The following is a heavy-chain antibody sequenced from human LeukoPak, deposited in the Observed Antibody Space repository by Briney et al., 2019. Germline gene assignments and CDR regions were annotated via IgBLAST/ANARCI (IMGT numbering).Heavy chain of an antibody. J-gene: IGHJ2*01. CDR1: GGTLSNYY. D-gene: IGHD2-21*02. CDR2: IYRSGST. V-gene: IGHV4-34*01. Sequence: SESLSLSCAASGGTLSNYYWSWIRQAPEKGLEWIAEIYRSGSTNYTPSLKSRFSISRDTSTNTFSLKLSSLSAADTAVYYCARGGFYCGDDCYVLYW. CDR3: ARGGFYCGDDCYVLYW.